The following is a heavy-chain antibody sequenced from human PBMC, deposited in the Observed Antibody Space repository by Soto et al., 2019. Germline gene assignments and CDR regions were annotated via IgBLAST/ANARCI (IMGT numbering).Heavy chain of an antibody. CDR2: ISYDGSNK. D-gene: IGHD2-2*01. J-gene: IGHJ5*02. CDR3: AAAADILFVPAAMPSDWFDP. V-gene: IGHV3-30-3*01. Sequence: QVQLVESGGGVVQPGRSLRLSCAASGFTFSSYAMHWVRQAPGKGLEWVAVISYDGSNKYYADSVKGRFTISRDNSKNTLYLQMNSLTAEDMGGYYCAAAADILFVPAAMPSDWFDPWGQGTLVTVSS. CDR1: GFTFSSYA.